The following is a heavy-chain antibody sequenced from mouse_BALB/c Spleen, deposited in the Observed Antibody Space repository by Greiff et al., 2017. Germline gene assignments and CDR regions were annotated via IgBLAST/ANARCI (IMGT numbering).Heavy chain of an antibody. J-gene: IGHJ2*01. D-gene: IGHD4-1*01. V-gene: IGHV5-6*01. CDR3: ARETGTEGYYFDY. CDR2: ISSGGSYT. CDR1: GFTFSSYG. Sequence: EVKLVESGGDLVKPGGSLKLSCAASGFTFSSYGMSWVRQTPDKRLEWVATISSGGSYTYYPDSVKGRFTISRDNAKNTLYLQMSSLKSEDTAMYYCARETGTEGYYFDYWGQGTTLTVSS.